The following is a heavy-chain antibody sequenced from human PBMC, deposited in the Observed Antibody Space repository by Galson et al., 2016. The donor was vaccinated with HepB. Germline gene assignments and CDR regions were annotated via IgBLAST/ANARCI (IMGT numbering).Heavy chain of an antibody. D-gene: IGHD1-26*01. CDR3: ARDLSGSYGGFDY. CDR1: GGSVSTGSYY. J-gene: IGHJ4*02. Sequence: ETLSLTCTVSGGSVSTGSYYWSWIRQPPGKGLEWIGYIYKSGSTNFNPSLKSRVTISVDTSRNQFSLKLSSVTAADTAVYYCARDLSGSYGGFDYWGQGILVTVSS. CDR2: IYKSGST. V-gene: IGHV4-61*01.